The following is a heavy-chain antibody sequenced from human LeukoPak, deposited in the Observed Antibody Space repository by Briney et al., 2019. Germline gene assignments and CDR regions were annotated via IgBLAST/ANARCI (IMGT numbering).Heavy chain of an antibody. Sequence: SGPTLVKPTQTLTLTCTFSAISLSTSGVGVGWIRQPPGKALVWLALIYWDDDKRYSPSLKSRLTITKDTSKNQVVLTMTNMDPVDTATYYCAHSHLYNWNQSPFDYWGQGTLVTVSS. CDR3: AHSHLYNWNQSPFDY. D-gene: IGHD1-1*01. V-gene: IGHV2-5*02. CDR1: AISLSTSGVG. CDR2: IYWDDDK. J-gene: IGHJ4*02.